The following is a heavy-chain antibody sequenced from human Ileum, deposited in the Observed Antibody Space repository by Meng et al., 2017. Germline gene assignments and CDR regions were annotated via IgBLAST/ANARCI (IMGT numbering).Heavy chain of an antibody. CDR1: GGSVSSANSY. CDR2: VYNTGNT. V-gene: IGHV4-61*01. CDR3: ARGGGGGWPNWFDP. J-gene: IGHJ5*02. D-gene: IGHD6-19*01. Sequence: QEPGPGLVSPSETLSLTCTVSGGSVSSANSYWSWIRQTPGKGLEWIGYVYNTGNTNSNPSLRSRLTMSVDTSNSQFSLKLTSVTAADTAVYYCARGGGGGWPNWFDPWGQGTLVTVSS.